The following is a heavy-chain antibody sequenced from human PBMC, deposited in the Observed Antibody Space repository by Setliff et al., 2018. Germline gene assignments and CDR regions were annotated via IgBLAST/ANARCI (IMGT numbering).Heavy chain of an antibody. Sequence: SETLSLTCTVYGASFSNYYWGWVRQPPEERLEWIAEFDHSGTTKYNPSLMGRVTISVDTSKNQFSLKLTSVTAADTAVYYCASPRRDDLDSPFDAFDIWGQGTMVTVSS. CDR2: FDHSGTT. D-gene: IGHD3-3*01. V-gene: IGHV4-34*01. J-gene: IGHJ3*02. CDR1: GASFSNYY. CDR3: ASPRRDDLDSPFDAFDI.